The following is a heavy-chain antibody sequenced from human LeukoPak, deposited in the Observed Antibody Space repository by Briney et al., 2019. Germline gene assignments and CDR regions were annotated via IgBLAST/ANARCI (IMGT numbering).Heavy chain of an antibody. CDR2: IYPGDSDT. CDR3: ARRVFGVVSYFDY. J-gene: IGHJ4*02. CDR1: GYSFTSYW. D-gene: IGHD3-3*01. V-gene: IGHV5-51*01. Sequence: ESLKISCEGSGYSFTSYWLGWARQLPGKGLECMGIIYPGDSDTRYSPSFQGQVTISADKSISTAYLQWSSLRASYTAMYYCARRVFGVVSYFDYWGQGTLVTVSS.